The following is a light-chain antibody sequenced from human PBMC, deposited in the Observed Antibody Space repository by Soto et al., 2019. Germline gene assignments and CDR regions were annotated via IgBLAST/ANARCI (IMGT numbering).Light chain of an antibody. J-gene: IGKJ4*01. Sequence: EIQMTQSPSSLSASLGDRATITCRASQAIGSWLAWYQQKPGKAPTSLIYDASNLQTEVPSRFSGSGSGTDFTLTISGLQPEDSATYYCQQYNSYPRTFGGGTMVEIK. CDR3: QQYNSYPRT. CDR2: DAS. CDR1: QAIGSW. V-gene: IGKV1D-16*01.